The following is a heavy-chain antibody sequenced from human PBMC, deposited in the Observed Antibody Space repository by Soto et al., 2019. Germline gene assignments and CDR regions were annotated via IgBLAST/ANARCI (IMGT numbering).Heavy chain of an antibody. J-gene: IGHJ6*03. CDR2: IFYTGIT. V-gene: IGHV4-59*08. Sequence: PSETLSLTCTVSGGSISSYYWSWIRQTPGKGLEWIGHIFYTGITKYNSSLRSRVTISLDTSKTQFSLTLKSVTAADTAVYYCARRGLGLFYYGTSGYPDLYYYNMDVWGQGTTVTVSS. CDR1: GGSISSYY. D-gene: IGHD3-22*01. CDR3: ARRGLGLFYYGTSGYPDLYYYNMDV.